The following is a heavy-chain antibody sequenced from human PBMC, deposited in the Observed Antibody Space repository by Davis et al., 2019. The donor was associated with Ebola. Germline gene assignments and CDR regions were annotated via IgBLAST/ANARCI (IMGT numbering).Heavy chain of an antibody. V-gene: IGHV1-18*04. CDR1: DYTFTNYG. Sequence: ASVKVSCKASDYTFTNYGVSWVRQAPGQGLEWMGWISGYTGDTKYTQEFQGRVTMTTDTSTNTAYMELRSLRSDDTAVYYCARGITMVRGEGWFDPWGQGTLVSVSS. CDR3: ARGITMVRGEGWFDP. D-gene: IGHD3-10*01. J-gene: IGHJ5*02. CDR2: ISGYTGDT.